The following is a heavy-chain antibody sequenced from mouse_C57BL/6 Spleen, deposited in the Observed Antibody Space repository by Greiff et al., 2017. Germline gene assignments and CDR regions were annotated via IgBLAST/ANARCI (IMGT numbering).Heavy chain of an antibody. CDR2: INPNNGGT. D-gene: IGHD2-3*01. CDR1: GYTFTDYS. V-gene: IGHV1-26*01. CDR3: ARRDGYYWYFYV. Sequence: EVQLQQSGPELVKPGASVKLSCKASGYTFTDYSMNWVKQSHGKSLEWMGDINPNNGGTSYNQKFKGKATLTVDKASSTAYMELRSLTSEDSAVYYCARRDGYYWYFYVWGTGTTVTVSS. J-gene: IGHJ1*03.